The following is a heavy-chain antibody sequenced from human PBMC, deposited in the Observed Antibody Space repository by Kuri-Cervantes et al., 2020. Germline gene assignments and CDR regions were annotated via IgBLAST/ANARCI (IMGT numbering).Heavy chain of an antibody. Sequence: GESLKISCAASGFTFSSYGMHWVRQAPGKGLEWVAVIWYDGSNKYYADSVKGRFTISRDNSKNTLYLQMNSLRAEDTAVYYCARDYMADYYYYYGMDVWGQGTMVTVSS. J-gene: IGHJ6*02. V-gene: IGHV3-33*01. CDR2: IWYDGSNK. CDR1: GFTFSSYG. D-gene: IGHD5-24*01. CDR3: ARDYMADYYYYYGMDV.